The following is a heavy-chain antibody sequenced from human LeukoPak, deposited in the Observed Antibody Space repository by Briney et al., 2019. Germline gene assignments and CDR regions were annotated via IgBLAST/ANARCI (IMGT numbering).Heavy chain of an antibody. V-gene: IGHV3-66*01. Sequence: PGGSLRLSCAASGFTVSSNYMSWVRQAPGKGLEWVSVIYSGGSTYYADSVKGRFTISRDNSKNTLYLQMSSLRAEDTAVYYCARDSRSVVVPAAIRANFDYWGQGTLVTVSS. D-gene: IGHD2-2*01. J-gene: IGHJ4*02. CDR3: ARDSRSVVVPAAIRANFDY. CDR2: IYSGGST. CDR1: GFTVSSNY.